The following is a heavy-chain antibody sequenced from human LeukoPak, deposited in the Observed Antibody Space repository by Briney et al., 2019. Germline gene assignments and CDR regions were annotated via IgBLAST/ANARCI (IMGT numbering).Heavy chain of an antibody. Sequence: PGGSLRLSCAASGFTFSSYWMSWVRQAPGKGLEWVANIKQDGSEKYYVDSVKGRFTISRDNAKNSLYLQMNSLRAEDTAVYYCARSWSSGYWFPATASFDCWGQGTLVTVSS. CDR2: IKQDGSEK. J-gene: IGHJ4*02. V-gene: IGHV3-7*01. CDR1: GFTFSSYW. D-gene: IGHD3-22*01. CDR3: ARSWSSGYWFPATASFDC.